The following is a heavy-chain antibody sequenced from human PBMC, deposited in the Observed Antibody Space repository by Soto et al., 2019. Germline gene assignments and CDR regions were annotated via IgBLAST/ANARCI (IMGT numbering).Heavy chain of an antibody. J-gene: IGHJ6*02. CDR3: ARAPYSSGWYDYYYGMDV. D-gene: IGHD6-19*01. CDR1: GFTFSDYY. Sequence: QVQLVESGGGLVKPGGSLTLSCAASGFTFSDYYMSWIRQAPGKGLEWVSYITSGSTIYYADSVKGRFTISRDNAKNSLYLQMNSLRAEDTAVYYCARAPYSSGWYDYYYGMDVWGQGTTVTVSS. CDR2: ITSGSTI. V-gene: IGHV3-11*01.